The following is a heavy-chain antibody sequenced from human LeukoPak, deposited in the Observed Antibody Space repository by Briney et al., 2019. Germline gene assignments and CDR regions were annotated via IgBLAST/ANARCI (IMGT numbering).Heavy chain of an antibody. J-gene: IGHJ6*03. D-gene: IGHD2-15*01. CDR3: ARDLDGGNYYYYYMDV. Sequence: SETLSLTFTVSGGSISNSNYYWGWIRQPPGKGLEWIGTIYYSGGTYYHPSLKSRVTISVDTSKNQFSLKLSSVTAADTAVYYCARDLDGGNYYYYYMDVWGKGTTVTVSS. CDR2: IYYSGGT. V-gene: IGHV4-39*07. CDR1: GGSISNSNYY.